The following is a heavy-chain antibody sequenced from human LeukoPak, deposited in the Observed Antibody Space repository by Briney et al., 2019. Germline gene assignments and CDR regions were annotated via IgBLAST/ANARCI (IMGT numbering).Heavy chain of an antibody. Sequence: PSETLSLTCTVSGVSISSGGYYWSWIRQHPGKGLEWIGYIYYSGSTYYNPSLKSRVTISVDTSKNQFSLKLSSVTAADTAVYYCARVRGCSSTSCYGDDNWFDPWGQGTLVTVSS. J-gene: IGHJ5*02. D-gene: IGHD2-2*01. CDR1: GVSISSGGYY. CDR2: IYYSGST. V-gene: IGHV4-31*03. CDR3: ARVRGCSSTSCYGDDNWFDP.